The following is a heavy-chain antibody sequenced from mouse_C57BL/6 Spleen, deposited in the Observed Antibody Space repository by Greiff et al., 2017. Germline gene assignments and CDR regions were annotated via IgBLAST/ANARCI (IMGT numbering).Heavy chain of an antibody. J-gene: IGHJ3*01. CDR3: ARGGSCRTGAD. V-gene: IGHV1-59*01. Sequence: QVQLQQPGAELVRPGTSVKLSCKASGYTFTSYWMHWVKQRPGQGLEWIGVIDPYDSYTNYNQKFKGKATLTVDTSSSTAYMQLSSLTSEDSAFYYCARGGSCRTGADWGQGTLVTVSA. CDR2: IDPYDSYT. D-gene: IGHD1-3*01. CDR1: GYTFTSYW.